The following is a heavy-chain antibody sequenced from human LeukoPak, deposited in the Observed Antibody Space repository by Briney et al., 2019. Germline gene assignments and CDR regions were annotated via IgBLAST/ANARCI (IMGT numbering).Heavy chain of an antibody. Sequence: GGSLRLSCAVSGFNFRDHWMDWVRQAPGKGLEWVGHIKNDGSETYYLDSLKGRFCISRDNTNNALYLQMNSLRVEDTAVYYRVKNDGWFHLAQWGQGTLVTVSS. CDR2: IKNDGSET. CDR3: VKNDGWFHLAQ. D-gene: IGHD6-19*01. CDR1: GFNFRDHW. V-gene: IGHV3-7*03. J-gene: IGHJ4*02.